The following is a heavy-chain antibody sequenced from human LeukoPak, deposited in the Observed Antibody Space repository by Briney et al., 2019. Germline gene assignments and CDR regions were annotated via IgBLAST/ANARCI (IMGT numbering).Heavy chain of an antibody. CDR3: ARDRGSSGLYGGADL. Sequence: GGSPRLSCAASGFSFSFSNMNWVRQAPGKGLEWVSYISSTNGHTYYADSVNGRFTISRDTAKNSLYLQMNSLRVEDTAIYFCARDRGSSGLYGGADLWGQGVLVTVSA. CDR2: ISSTNGHT. D-gene: IGHD6-19*01. V-gene: IGHV3-21*03. J-gene: IGHJ5*02. CDR1: GFSFSFSN.